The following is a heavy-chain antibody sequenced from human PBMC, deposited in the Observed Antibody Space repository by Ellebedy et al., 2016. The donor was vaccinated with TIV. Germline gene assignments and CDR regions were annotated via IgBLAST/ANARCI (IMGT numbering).Heavy chain of an antibody. CDR1: GYTFTSYG. J-gene: IGHJ4*02. Sequence: AASVKVSCKASGYTFTSYGISWVRQAPGQGLEWMGWISAYNGNTNYAQKLQGRVTMTTDTSTSTAYMERRSLRSDDTAVYYCARAQYQDCSGGSCYSPGDYWGQGTLVTVSS. D-gene: IGHD2-15*01. CDR3: ARAQYQDCSGGSCYSPGDY. V-gene: IGHV1-18*01. CDR2: ISAYNGNT.